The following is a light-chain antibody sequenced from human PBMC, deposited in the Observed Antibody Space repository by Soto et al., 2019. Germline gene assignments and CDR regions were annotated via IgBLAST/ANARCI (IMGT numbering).Light chain of an antibody. CDR2: GAS. CDR3: QQFSDT. CDR1: QSVSSTY. V-gene: IGKV3-20*01. Sequence: EIVLTQSPGTLSLSPGERATLSCRASQSVSSTYLAWYQQKPGQAPRLLIYGASSRATGIPDRFSGSGSGTDFTLTISRLEPEDFAEYYCQQFSDTFGPGTKVEIK. J-gene: IGKJ3*01.